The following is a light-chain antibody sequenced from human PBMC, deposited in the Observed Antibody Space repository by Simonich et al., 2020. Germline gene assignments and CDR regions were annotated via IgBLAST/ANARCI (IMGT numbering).Light chain of an antibody. CDR3: QQYYSTPWT. CDR2: WAS. Sequence: DIVMTQSPDSLAVSLGERATINCKSSQSVLYSSNHKNYLAWYPQKPGQPPQLLIYWASTRESGVPDRFSGSGSGTDFTLTISSLQAEDVAVYYCQQYYSTPWTFGQGTKVEIK. V-gene: IGKV4-1*01. J-gene: IGKJ1*01. CDR1: QSVLYSSNHKNY.